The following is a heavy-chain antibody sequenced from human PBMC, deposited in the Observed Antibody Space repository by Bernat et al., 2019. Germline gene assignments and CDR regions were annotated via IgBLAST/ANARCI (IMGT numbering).Heavy chain of an antibody. CDR1: GYTFTSYG. Sequence: QVQRVQSGGVKKSPQASVKVAFKASGYTFTSYGISWVRQAPGQGLEWMGWISAYNGNTNYAQKLQGRVTMTTDTSTSTAYMELRSLRSDDTAVYYCARDVDLGYCISTSCYMRPLGGKFDYWGQGFLDTASS. CDR3: ARDVDLGYCISTSCYMRPLGGKFDY. J-gene: IGHJ4*02. V-gene: IGHV1-18*01. D-gene: IGHD2-2*02. CDR2: ISAYNGNT.